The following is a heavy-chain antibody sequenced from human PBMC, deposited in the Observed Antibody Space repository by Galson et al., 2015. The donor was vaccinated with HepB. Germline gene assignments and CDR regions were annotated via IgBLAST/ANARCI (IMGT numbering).Heavy chain of an antibody. CDR3: ASQIKDSSGYYYDYYYYYMDV. D-gene: IGHD3-22*01. Sequence: SLRLSCAASGFTFSSSGMNWVRQAPGKGLEWVSSISSSSSHIYYADSLKGRFTISRDNAKNSLYLQMNNLRAEDTAVYYCASQIKDSSGYYYDYYYYYMDVWGKGTTVTVSS. V-gene: IGHV3-21*01. J-gene: IGHJ6*03. CDR1: GFTFSSSG. CDR2: ISSSSSHI.